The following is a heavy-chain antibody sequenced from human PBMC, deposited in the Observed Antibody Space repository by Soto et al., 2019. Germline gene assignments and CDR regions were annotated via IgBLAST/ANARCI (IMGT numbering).Heavy chain of an antibody. D-gene: IGHD2-21*02. CDR2: INAGNGNT. CDR1: GYTFTSYA. V-gene: IGHV1-3*01. CDR3: ARRIVVVTAHEY. Sequence: ASVKVSCKAAGYTFTSYAMHWVRQAPGQRREWMGWINAGNGNTKYSQKFQGRVTITRDTSASTAYMELSSLRSEDTAVYSCARRIVVVTAHEYWGQGTLDTVSS. J-gene: IGHJ4*02.